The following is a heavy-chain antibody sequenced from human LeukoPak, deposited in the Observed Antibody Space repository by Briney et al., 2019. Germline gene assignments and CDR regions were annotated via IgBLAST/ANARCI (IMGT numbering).Heavy chain of an antibody. CDR2: FDPEDGET. Sequence: ASVKVSCKVSGYTLTELSMHWVRQAPGKGLEWMGGFDPEDGETIYAQKFQGRVTMTEDTSTDTAYMELSSLRSEDTAVYYCATAYEMATIHAFDIWGQGTMVTVSS. D-gene: IGHD5-24*01. CDR1: GYTLTELS. CDR3: ATAYEMATIHAFDI. V-gene: IGHV1-24*01. J-gene: IGHJ3*02.